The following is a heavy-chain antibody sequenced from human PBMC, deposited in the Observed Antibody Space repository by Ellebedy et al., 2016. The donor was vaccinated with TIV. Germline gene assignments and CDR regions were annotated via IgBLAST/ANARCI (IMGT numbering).Heavy chain of an antibody. CDR3: ARDRGYSGYDFFDY. CDR1: GYTFTSYG. J-gene: IGHJ4*02. Sequence: ASVKVSCKASGYTFTSYGISWARQAPGQGLEWMGWINPNSGGTNYAQKFQGRVTMTRDTSISTAYMELSRLRSEDTAVYYCARDRGYSGYDFFDYWGQGTLVTVSS. CDR2: INPNSGGT. D-gene: IGHD5-12*01. V-gene: IGHV1-2*02.